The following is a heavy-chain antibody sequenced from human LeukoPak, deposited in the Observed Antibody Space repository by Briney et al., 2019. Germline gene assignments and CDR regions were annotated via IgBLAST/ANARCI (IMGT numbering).Heavy chain of an antibody. J-gene: IGHJ6*02. D-gene: IGHD4-17*01. CDR2: INHSGST. V-gene: IGHV4-34*01. CDR1: GGSFSGYY. CDR3: ARGRTLGDYDIYYYGMDV. Sequence: SETLSLTCAVYGGSFSGYYWSWIRQPPGKGLEWIGEINHSGSTNYNPSLKSRATISVDTSKNQFSLKLSSVTAADTAVYYCARGRTLGDYDIYYYGMDVWGQGTTVTVSS.